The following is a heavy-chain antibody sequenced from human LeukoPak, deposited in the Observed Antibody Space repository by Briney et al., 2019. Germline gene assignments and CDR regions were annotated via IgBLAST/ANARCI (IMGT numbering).Heavy chain of an antibody. CDR3: ARGPMTTVTYYFFDY. CDR1: GYTFTNYY. J-gene: IGHJ4*02. Sequence: GASVKVSCKASGYTFTNYYMHWVRQAPGQGLEWMGIINPSGGSTSYAQKFQGRATMTRDTSTSIVYMELSSLRSEDTAVYYCARGPMTTVTYYFFDYWGQGTLVTVSS. D-gene: IGHD4-17*01. V-gene: IGHV1-46*01. CDR2: INPSGGST.